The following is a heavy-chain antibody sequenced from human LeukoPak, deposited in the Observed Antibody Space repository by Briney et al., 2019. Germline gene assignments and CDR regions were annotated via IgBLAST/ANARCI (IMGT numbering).Heavy chain of an antibody. CDR1: GGSISSYY. Sequence: PSETLSLTCTVSGGSISSYYWSWIRQPPGKGLEWIGNIYYSGSTNYNPSLKSRDTISVDTSKNQFSLKLSSVTAADTAVYYCARGDSGSYWEDYYYYMDVWGKGTTVTISS. CDR2: IYYSGST. CDR3: ARGDSGSYWEDYYYYMDV. V-gene: IGHV4-59*01. J-gene: IGHJ6*03. D-gene: IGHD1-26*01.